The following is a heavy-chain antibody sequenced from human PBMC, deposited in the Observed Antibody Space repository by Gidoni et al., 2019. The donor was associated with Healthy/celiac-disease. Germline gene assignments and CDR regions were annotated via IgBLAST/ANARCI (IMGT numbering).Heavy chain of an antibody. D-gene: IGHD3-3*01. Sequence: EVQLVQSGAEVKKPGESLMISCKGSGYNFPSYWIGWVCQMPGKGLEWMRIIYPGDSDTRYSPSFQGEVTISADKSISTAFLQWNSLKASDTAMYYCASKGHGYYDPFDYWGQGTLVTVSS. J-gene: IGHJ4*02. CDR2: IYPGDSDT. CDR1: GYNFPSYW. V-gene: IGHV5-51*01. CDR3: ASKGHGYYDPFDY.